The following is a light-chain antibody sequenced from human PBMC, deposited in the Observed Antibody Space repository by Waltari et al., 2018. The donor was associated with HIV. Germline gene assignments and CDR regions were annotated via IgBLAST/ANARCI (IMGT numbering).Light chain of an antibody. J-gene: IGLJ3*02. CDR3: AAWDDRLNGWV. CDR2: SSN. V-gene: IGLV1-44*01. Sequence: SVLTQPPSASGTPGQRVTISCSGSSSNIGINTVNWYQHLPGTAPKLLIYSSNQRPSGVPDRFSGSKSGTSASLAISGLQSEDEADYYCAAWDDRLNGWVFGGGTKLTVL. CDR1: SSNIGINT.